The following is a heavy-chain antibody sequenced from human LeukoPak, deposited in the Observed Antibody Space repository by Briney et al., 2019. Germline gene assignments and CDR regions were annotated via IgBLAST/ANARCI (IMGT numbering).Heavy chain of an antibody. Sequence: GRSLRLSCAASGFTFSSYGMHWVRQAPGKGLEWVAVIWYDGGNKYYADSVRGRFTISRDNSKNTLYLQMNSLRAEDTAVYYCARDSRSGYHDYWGQGTLVTVSS. J-gene: IGHJ4*02. CDR1: GFTFSSYG. CDR2: IWYDGGNK. D-gene: IGHD3-22*01. CDR3: ARDSRSGYHDY. V-gene: IGHV3-33*01.